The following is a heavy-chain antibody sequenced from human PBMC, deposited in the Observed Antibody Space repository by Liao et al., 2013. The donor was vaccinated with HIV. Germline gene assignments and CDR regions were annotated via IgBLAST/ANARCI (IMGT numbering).Heavy chain of an antibody. CDR3: ARGNWNGGDDAFDI. D-gene: IGHD1-1*01. CDR2: IYTSGST. Sequence: QVQLQESGPGLVKPSETLSLTCTVSGGSISSYYWSWIRQPAGKGLEWIGRIYTSGSTNYNPSLKSRVTMSVDTSKNQFSLKLSSVTAADTAVYYCARGNWNGGDDAFDIWGQGTMVTVSS. CDR1: GGSISSYY. J-gene: IGHJ3*02. V-gene: IGHV4-4*07.